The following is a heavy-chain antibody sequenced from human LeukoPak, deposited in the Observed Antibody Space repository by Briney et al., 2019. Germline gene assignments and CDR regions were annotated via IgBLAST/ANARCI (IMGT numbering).Heavy chain of an antibody. J-gene: IGHJ4*02. CDR1: GGFISSFY. D-gene: IGHD4-17*01. V-gene: IGHV4-59*01. CDR2: MYNRGNT. Sequence: PSETLSLTCTVSGGFISSFYWSWIRQPPGKGLEWIGYMYNRGNTNYNPSLKSRVTISEDTSQNQLSLQLRSVTAADTAVYYCAATIKRDYGDTNLDYWGQGTLVTVSS. CDR3: AATIKRDYGDTNLDY.